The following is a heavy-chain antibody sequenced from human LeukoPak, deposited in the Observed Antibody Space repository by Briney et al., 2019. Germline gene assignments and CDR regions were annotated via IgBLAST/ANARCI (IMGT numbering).Heavy chain of an antibody. D-gene: IGHD2-2*03. Sequence: SETLSLTCAVYGGSFSGYYWSWIRQPPGKRPERIGEINHSGSTNYNPSLKSRVTISVDTSKNQCSLKLSSVTAADTAVYYCAREGGGYCSSTSCLPNWFDPWGQGTLVTVSS. V-gene: IGHV4-34*01. CDR1: GGSFSGYY. CDR3: AREGGGYCSSTSCLPNWFDP. J-gene: IGHJ5*02. CDR2: INHSGST.